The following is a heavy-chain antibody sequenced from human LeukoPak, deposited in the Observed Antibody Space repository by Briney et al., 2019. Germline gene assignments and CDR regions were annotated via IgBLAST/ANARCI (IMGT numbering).Heavy chain of an antibody. J-gene: IGHJ4*02. CDR2: IYYSGST. CDR1: GGSISSSSYY. D-gene: IGHD3-10*01. CDR3: ASSPQEVRGAMDY. V-gene: IGHV4-39*07. Sequence: PSETLSLTCTVSGGSISSSSYYWGWIRQPPGKGLEWIGSIYYSGSTNYNPSLKSRVTISVDTSKNQFSLKLSSVTAADTAVYYCASSPQEVRGAMDYWGQGTLVTVSS.